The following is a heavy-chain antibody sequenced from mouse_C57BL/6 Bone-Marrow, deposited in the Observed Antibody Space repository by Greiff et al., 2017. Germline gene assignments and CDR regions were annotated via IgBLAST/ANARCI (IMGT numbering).Heavy chain of an antibody. D-gene: IGHD2-4*01. J-gene: IGHJ2*01. CDR2: IRNKANGYTS. CDR3: ARSYDYDY. V-gene: IGHV7-3*01. Sequence: EVQLVESGGGLVQPGGSLSLSCAASGFTFTDYYMSWVRQPPGKALEWLGFIRNKANGYTSAYSASVKGRFTISRDNSQSILYLQMNALRAEDSATYYCARSYDYDYWGQGTTLTVSS. CDR1: GFTFTDYY.